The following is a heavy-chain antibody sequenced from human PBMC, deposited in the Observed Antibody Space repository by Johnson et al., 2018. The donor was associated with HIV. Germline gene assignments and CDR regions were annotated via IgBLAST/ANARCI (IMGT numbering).Heavy chain of an antibody. D-gene: IGHD3-10*01. CDR3: ARGGLLWFGHPAD. J-gene: IGHJ3*01. V-gene: IGHV3-7*02. Sequence: VQLVESGGGLVQPGGSLRLSCAASGFTFSSYYMSWVRQAPGKGLEWVANIKQDGSDKYYVDSVKGRFTISRDNAKNSLYLQMNSLTAEDTAVYYCARGGLLWFGHPADWGQGTMVTVSS. CDR2: IKQDGSDK. CDR1: GFTFSSYY.